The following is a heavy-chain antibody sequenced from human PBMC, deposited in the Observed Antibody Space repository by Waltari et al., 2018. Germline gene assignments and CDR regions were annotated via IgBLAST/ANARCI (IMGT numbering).Heavy chain of an antibody. D-gene: IGHD3-10*01. Sequence: QVKLVQSGAEVRKPGASVTVSCQVSGYSLSELSMHWVRQAPGKGLEWVGGLDPEDEETVYAQKFQGRVTMTEDTSTDTAYMELSSLRSDDTAVYYCTTDIMLRVFSNVWGQGTTVTVSS. J-gene: IGHJ6*02. CDR3: TTDIMLRVFSNV. V-gene: IGHV1-24*01. CDR1: GYSLSELS. CDR2: LDPEDEET.